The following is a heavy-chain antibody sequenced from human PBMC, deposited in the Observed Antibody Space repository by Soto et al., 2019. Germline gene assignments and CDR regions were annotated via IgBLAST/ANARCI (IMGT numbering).Heavy chain of an antibody. CDR2: IIPLFGSP. J-gene: IGHJ4*02. Sequence: SVEVSCKASGGTFSNYAINWVRQAPGQGLEWMGGIIPLFGSPNYAQKFQGRVTVTADKSTSTAYSEVRSLRTEDTAVYYCARGWETVGTTTPFAYWGQGTLVTVSS. V-gene: IGHV1-69*06. CDR3: ARGWETVGTTTPFAY. D-gene: IGHD1-26*01. CDR1: GGTFSNYA.